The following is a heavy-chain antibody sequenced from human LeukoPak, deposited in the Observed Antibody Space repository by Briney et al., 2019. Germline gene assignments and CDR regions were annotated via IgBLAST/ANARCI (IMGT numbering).Heavy chain of an antibody. J-gene: IGHJ4*02. Sequence: GGSLRLSCAASGFTFSSYSMNWVRQAPGKGLEWVSSISSSSYIYYADSVKGRFTISRDNAKNSLYLQMNSLRAEDTAVYYCARDSYYDSSGYPIDYWGQGTLVTVSS. CDR1: GFTFSSYS. CDR2: ISSSSYI. CDR3: ARDSYYDSSGYPIDY. D-gene: IGHD3-22*01. V-gene: IGHV3-21*01.